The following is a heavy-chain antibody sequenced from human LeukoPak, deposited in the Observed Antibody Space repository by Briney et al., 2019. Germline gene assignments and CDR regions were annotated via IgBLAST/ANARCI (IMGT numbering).Heavy chain of an antibody. CDR1: GYTFTGYY. J-gene: IGHJ4*02. D-gene: IGHD6-6*01. V-gene: IGHV1-2*02. Sequence: GASVKVSCEASGYTFTGYYMHWVRQAPGQGLEWVGWINPNSGGTNYAQKFQGRVTMTRDTSISTVYMELSRLRSDDTAVYYCARVGYSSSSGARLWGQGTLVTVSS. CDR3: ARVGYSSSSGARL. CDR2: INPNSGGT.